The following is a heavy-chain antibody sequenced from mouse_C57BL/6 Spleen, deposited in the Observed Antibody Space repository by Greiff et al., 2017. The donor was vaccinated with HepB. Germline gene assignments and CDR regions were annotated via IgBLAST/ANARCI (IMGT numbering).Heavy chain of an antibody. Sequence: EVQLVESGGGLVKPGGSLKLSCAASGFTFSDYGMHWVRQAPEKGLEWVAYISSGSSTIYYADTVKGRFTISRDNAKNTLFLQMTSLRSEDTAMYYCARTPSTDYFDYWGQGTTLTVSS. J-gene: IGHJ2*01. V-gene: IGHV5-17*01. CDR2: ISSGSSTI. CDR3: ARTPSTDYFDY. D-gene: IGHD1-1*01. CDR1: GFTFSDYG.